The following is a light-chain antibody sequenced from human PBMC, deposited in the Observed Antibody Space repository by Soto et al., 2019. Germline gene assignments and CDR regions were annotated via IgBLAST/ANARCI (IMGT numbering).Light chain of an antibody. Sequence: EIVLAQTPGGLSLSPGERATRPCRASQSVSSSYLACYQQTPGQAPRVIIYGASTRATGIPARFSGSGAGTEFTLTIGSLKSEDFAFYYCQQHNSWPPLAFGPGTKVDIK. CDR1: QSVSSSY. J-gene: IGKJ3*01. CDR3: QQHNSWPPLA. CDR2: GAS. V-gene: IGKV3-15*01.